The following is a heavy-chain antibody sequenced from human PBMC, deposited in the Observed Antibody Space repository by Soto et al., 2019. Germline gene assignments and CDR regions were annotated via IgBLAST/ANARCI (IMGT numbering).Heavy chain of an antibody. J-gene: IGHJ6*02. D-gene: IGHD2-21*02. CDR2: ISYDGSNK. Sequence: QVQLVESGGGVVQPGRSLRLSCAASGFTFSSYAMHWVRQAPGKGLEWVAVISYDGSNKYYADSVKGRFTISRDNSKNTLYLQMNSLGAEDTAVYYCAGEGRSRDGLLDYSYGMDVWGQGTTVTVSS. CDR1: GFTFSSYA. CDR3: AGEGRSRDGLLDYSYGMDV. V-gene: IGHV3-30-3*01.